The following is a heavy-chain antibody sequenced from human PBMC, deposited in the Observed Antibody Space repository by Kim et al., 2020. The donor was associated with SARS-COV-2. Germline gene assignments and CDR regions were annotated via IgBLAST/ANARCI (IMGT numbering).Heavy chain of an antibody. CDR3: ARRGRDNSGALYFFDY. V-gene: IGHV5-51*01. D-gene: IGHD3-22*01. CDR1: GYSFSSYW. Sequence: GESLKISCKGSGYSFSSYWIGWVRQMPGKGLEWMGIIYPGDSDTRDSPSFQGQVTMSADKSISTAYLQWSSLKASDSAMYYCARRGRDNSGALYFFDYWGQGTLRPVSS. J-gene: IGHJ4*02. CDR2: IYPGDSDT.